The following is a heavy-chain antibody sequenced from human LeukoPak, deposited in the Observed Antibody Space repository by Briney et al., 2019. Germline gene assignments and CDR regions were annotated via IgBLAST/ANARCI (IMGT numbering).Heavy chain of an antibody. J-gene: IGHJ4*02. V-gene: IGHV3-15*01. Sequence: GGSLRLSCVDSGFTFTNAWMSWVRQAPGKGLEWIGRINSKTDGETTNYAEPVRGRFTISRDDSKSAVYLQMNSLKIEDTAVYYCTTDLGTYYHGSQRLIPIDYWGQETLVTVSS. CDR3: TTDLGTYYHGSQRLIPIDY. D-gene: IGHD3-10*01. CDR1: GFTFTNAW. CDR2: INSKTDGETT.